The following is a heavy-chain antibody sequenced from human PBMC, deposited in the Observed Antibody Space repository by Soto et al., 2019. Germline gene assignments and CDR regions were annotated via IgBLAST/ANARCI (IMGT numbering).Heavy chain of an antibody. Sequence: PSETLSLTCTVSGGSITSGGYYWSWIRQHPGKGLEWIGYIYYSGFTYYNPSLKSRVTISVDTSKNQFSLKLSSVTAADTAVYYCAGRGHFDLQYYFDYWGQGTLVTVSS. J-gene: IGHJ4*02. V-gene: IGHV4-31*03. CDR2: IYYSGFT. CDR1: GGSITSGGYY. D-gene: IGHD3-9*01. CDR3: AGRGHFDLQYYFDY.